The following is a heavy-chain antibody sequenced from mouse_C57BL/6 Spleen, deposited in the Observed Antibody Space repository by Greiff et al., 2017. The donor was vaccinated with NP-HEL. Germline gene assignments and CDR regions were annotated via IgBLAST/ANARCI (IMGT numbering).Heavy chain of an antibody. Sequence: VQLQQSGPELVKPGASVKISCKASGYAFSSSWMNWVKQRPGKGLEWIGRIYPGDGDNNYNGKFKGKATLTADKSSSTAYMQLSSLTSEDSAVYFCARKNYTGAMDDWGKGTSVTVSS. CDR2: IYPGDGDN. CDR1: GYAFSSSW. D-gene: IGHD2-12*01. CDR3: ARKNYTGAMDD. J-gene: IGHJ4*01. V-gene: IGHV1-82*01.